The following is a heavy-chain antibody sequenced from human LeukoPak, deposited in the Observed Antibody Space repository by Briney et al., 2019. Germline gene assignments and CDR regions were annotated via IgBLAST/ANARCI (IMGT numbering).Heavy chain of an antibody. J-gene: IGHJ6*03. CDR2: ISYDGYNK. Sequence: GGSLRLSCAASGFTFSGYAVHWVRQAPGKGLQRVAAISYDGYNKYYADSLKGRFTISRENSKNTLWLQMNSLRAEDTAVYYCARGGMYDSYYFFYMDVWGKGTTVTVSS. D-gene: IGHD3-22*01. CDR3: ARGGMYDSYYFFYMDV. CDR1: GFTFSGYA. V-gene: IGHV3-30*01.